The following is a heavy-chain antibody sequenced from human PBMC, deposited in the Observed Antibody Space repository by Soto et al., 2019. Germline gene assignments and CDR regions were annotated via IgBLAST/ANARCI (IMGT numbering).Heavy chain of an antibody. J-gene: IGHJ4*02. V-gene: IGHV4-30-2*01. CDR1: GDSISSGGFS. D-gene: IGHD2-2*03. CDR2: IYHSGSS. CDR3: AREGNLGRWIQPLDS. Sequence: PSETLSLTCAVSGDSISSGGFSWSWIRQPPGKGLEWIGYIYHSGSSFYNPSLKSRVTISVDGSKNQFSLKVNSVTAADTAVYYCAREGNLGRWIQPLDSWGQGTLVTVS.